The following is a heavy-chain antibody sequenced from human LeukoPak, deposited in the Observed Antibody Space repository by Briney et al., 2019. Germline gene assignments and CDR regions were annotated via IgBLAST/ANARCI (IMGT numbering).Heavy chain of an antibody. J-gene: IGHJ4*02. CDR2: INSDGSST. Sequence: GGSLRLSCAASGFTFSSYWMHWVRQAPGKGLVWVSRINSDGSSTSYADSVKGRFTISRDNAKNTLYLQMDSLRAEDTAMYYCAKTNYYDTTDDKPYTTHFDYWGQGALVTVSS. CDR3: AKTNYYDTTDDKPYTTHFDY. CDR1: GFTFSSYW. D-gene: IGHD3-22*01. V-gene: IGHV3-74*01.